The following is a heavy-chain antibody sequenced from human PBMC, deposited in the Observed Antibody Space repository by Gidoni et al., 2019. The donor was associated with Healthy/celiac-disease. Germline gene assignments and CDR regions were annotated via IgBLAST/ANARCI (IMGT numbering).Heavy chain of an antibody. CDR1: GGSISSSSYS. CDR3: AMIAVQPLPPMYY. D-gene: IGHD6-19*01. J-gene: IGHJ4*02. Sequence: QLQLQESGPGLVKPSETLSLPCTVSGGSISSSSYSWGWIRQPPGKGLEWIGSIYYSGSTYYNPSLKSRVTISVDTSKNQFSLKLSSVTAADTAVYYCAMIAVQPLPPMYYWGQGTLVTVSS. CDR2: IYYSGST. V-gene: IGHV4-39*01.